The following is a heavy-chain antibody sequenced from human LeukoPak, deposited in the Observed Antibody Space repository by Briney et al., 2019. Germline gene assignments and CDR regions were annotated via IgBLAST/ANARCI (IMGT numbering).Heavy chain of an antibody. CDR2: FNPNSGGT. Sequence: ASVKLSCKASGSSVSGYGISSVRQSPGQGPEWMGWFNPNSGGTDYAQKFQGRVTMTRDTSISTAYMELSRLRSDDTAVYYCARGSSSFPPAPAPDYYYYYYMDVWGKGTTVTVSS. J-gene: IGHJ6*03. CDR3: ARGSSSFPPAPAPDYYYYYYMDV. D-gene: IGHD6-6*01. V-gene: IGHV1-2*02. CDR1: GSSVSGYG.